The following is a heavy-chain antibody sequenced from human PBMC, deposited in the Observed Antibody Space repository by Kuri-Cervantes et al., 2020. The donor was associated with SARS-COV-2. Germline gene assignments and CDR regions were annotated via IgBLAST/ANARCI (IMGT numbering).Heavy chain of an antibody. CDR3: ATLGEGPEAASAFDI. J-gene: IGHJ3*02. D-gene: IGHD3-16*01. CDR2: ISAYNGNT. V-gene: IGHV1-18*01. Sequence: ASVKVSCKASGYTFTSYGISWVRQAPGQGLEWKGWISAYNGNTNYAQKLQGRVTMTTDTSTSTAYMELRSLRSDDTAVYYCATLGEGPEAASAFDIWGQGTMVTVSS. CDR1: GYTFTSYG.